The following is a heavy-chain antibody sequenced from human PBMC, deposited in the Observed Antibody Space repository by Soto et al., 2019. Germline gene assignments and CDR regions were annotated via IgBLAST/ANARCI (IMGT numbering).Heavy chain of an antibody. Sequence: SLRLSCAASGFTFSTYWMSWVRQAPGKGLEWVANIKADGSETYYVDSVRGRFTISRDNAKNSLYLQMISLRAEDTAVYYCTSMIFGGPFDYWGRGALVTVSS. D-gene: IGHD3-16*01. CDR3: TSMIFGGPFDY. V-gene: IGHV3-7*01. J-gene: IGHJ4*02. CDR1: GFTFSTYW. CDR2: IKADGSET.